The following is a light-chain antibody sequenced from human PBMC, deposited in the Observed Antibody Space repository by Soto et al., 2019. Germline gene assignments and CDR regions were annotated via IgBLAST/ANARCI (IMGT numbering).Light chain of an antibody. CDR2: FAS. J-gene: IGKJ1*01. Sequence: EIVMTQSPATLSVSPGERATLSCRASQSVSSKLAWFQQKPGQAPRLLIYFASTRATDIPARFSGSGSGTEFTLTISSLQSEDFAVYYCQDFDSPQWTFGQGTKVEN. V-gene: IGKV3-15*01. CDR3: QDFDSPQWT. CDR1: QSVSSK.